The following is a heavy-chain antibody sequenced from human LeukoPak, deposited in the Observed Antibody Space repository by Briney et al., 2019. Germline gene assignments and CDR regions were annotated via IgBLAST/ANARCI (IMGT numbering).Heavy chain of an antibody. CDR3: ARVGLMGAPGVYYMDV. J-gene: IGHJ6*03. D-gene: IGHD1-26*01. V-gene: IGHV3-21*01. CDR2: ISSSSSYI. CDR1: GFTFTTYS. Sequence: PGGSLRLSCEASGFTFTTYSMTWVRQAPGKGLEWVSSISSSSSYIYYADSVKGRFTISRDNAKNSLYLQMNSLRAEDTAVYYCARVGLMGAPGVYYMDVWGKGTTVTVSS.